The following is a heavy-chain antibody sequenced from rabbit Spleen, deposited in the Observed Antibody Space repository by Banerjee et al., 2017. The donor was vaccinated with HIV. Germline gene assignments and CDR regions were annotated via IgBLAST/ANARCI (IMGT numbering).Heavy chain of an antibody. CDR1: GLDFSSRYW. D-gene: IGHD4-2*01. CDR3: ARDSAGREDFNL. Sequence: QEQLEESGGDLVKPGASLTLPCKASGLDFSSRYWICWVRQAPGKGLEWIVCIDVSKSGSTYYASWAKGRFTISKTSSTTVTLQMTSLTAADTATYFCARDSAGREDFNLWGPGTLVTVS. V-gene: IGHV1S45*01. CDR2: IDVSKSGST. J-gene: IGHJ4*01.